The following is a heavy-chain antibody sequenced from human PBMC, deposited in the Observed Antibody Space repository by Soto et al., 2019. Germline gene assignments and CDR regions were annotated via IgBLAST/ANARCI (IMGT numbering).Heavy chain of an antibody. CDR3: ARENDYYGSGHFQH. V-gene: IGHV3-33*01. J-gene: IGHJ1*01. Sequence: ESGGGVVQPGRSLRLSCAASGFTFSSYGMHWVRQAPGKGLEWVAVIWYDGSNKYYADSVKGRFTISRDNSKNTLYLQMNSLRAEDTAVYYCARENDYYGSGHFQHWGQGTLVTVSS. CDR2: IWYDGSNK. CDR1: GFTFSSYG. D-gene: IGHD3-10*01.